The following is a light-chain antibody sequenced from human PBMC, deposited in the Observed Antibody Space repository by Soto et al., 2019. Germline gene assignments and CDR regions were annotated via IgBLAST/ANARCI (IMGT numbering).Light chain of an antibody. Sequence: EIVLTHSPGILSLSPVERATLSCRASQSISSSHLAWYQQKPGQAPRLLIYSTSSRATGIPDRFSGSGSGTDFTLTISRLEPEDSAVYYCQRYGGFGQGTKVDTK. CDR3: QRYGG. CDR1: QSISSSH. V-gene: IGKV3-20*01. J-gene: IGKJ1*01. CDR2: STS.